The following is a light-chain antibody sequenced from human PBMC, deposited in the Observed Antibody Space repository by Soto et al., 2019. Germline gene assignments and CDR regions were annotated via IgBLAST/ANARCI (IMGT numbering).Light chain of an antibody. CDR1: QSVSSSY. CDR3: QHYVNSPPLT. V-gene: IGKV3-20*01. J-gene: IGKJ5*01. CDR2: GVS. Sequence: EIELTQSPGTLSLSPGERATLSCRASQSVSSSYLAWYQQKSGQAPRLLIYGVSSRATGIPDWFSGSGSGTELTPNISRMEPEDLVVYYCQHYVNSPPLTFGQGKRL.